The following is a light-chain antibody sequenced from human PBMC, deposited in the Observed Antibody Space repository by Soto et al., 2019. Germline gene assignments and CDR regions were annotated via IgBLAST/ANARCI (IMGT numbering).Light chain of an antibody. CDR3: QQSYSSPPRT. CDR2: EAS. Sequence: DVVLTHSPSTLSSSVWDIATITCRASQSVGSWLAWYQQKPGKAPKLLIYEASSLETGVPSRFSGSGSGTDFTLTISSLEPEDFAIYYCQQSYSSPPRTFGQGTKVDIK. J-gene: IGKJ1*01. V-gene: IGKV1-5*03. CDR1: QSVGSW.